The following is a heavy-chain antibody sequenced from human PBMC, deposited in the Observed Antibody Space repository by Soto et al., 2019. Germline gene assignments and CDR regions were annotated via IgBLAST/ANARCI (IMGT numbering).Heavy chain of an antibody. Sequence: ASVKVSCKSSGYRFETYAISWVRQAPGQGLEWMGWIRAYNIDTYYAQKFQDRVTMTTDTSTCTAYMELRSLRSDDTAVYYCARGHELIIGAMDVWGQGTTVTVSS. V-gene: IGHV1-18*01. CDR2: IRAYNIDT. CDR1: GYRFETYA. D-gene: IGHD3-16*01. J-gene: IGHJ6*02. CDR3: ARGHELIIGAMDV.